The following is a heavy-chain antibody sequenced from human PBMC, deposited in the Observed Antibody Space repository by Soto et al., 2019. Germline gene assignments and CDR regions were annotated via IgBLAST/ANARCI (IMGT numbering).Heavy chain of an antibody. CDR2: FDPEDGET. CDR3: ARAKYSAAARPLAY. V-gene: IGHV1-24*01. Sequence: ASVKVSCKVSGYTLTELSMHWVRQAPGKGLEWMGGFDPEDGETIYAQKFQGRVTMTEDKSTDTAYMELSSLRAEDTAVYYCARAKYSAAARPLAYWGQGTLVTVSS. J-gene: IGHJ4*02. D-gene: IGHD6-6*01. CDR1: GYTLTELS.